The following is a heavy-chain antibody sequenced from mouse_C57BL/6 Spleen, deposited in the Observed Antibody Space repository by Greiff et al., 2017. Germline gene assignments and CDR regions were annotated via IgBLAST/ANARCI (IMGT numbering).Heavy chain of an antibody. D-gene: IGHD3-3*01. CDR1: GYPFPSYW. CDR2: IHPSDSDT. V-gene: IGHV1-74*01. CDR3: AIGEFPQLGFAY. Sequence: VQLQQPGAELVKPGASVKVSCKASGYPFPSYWMHLVKQRPGQGLEWIGRIHPSDSDTNYNQKFKGKATLTVDKSSSTAYMQLSSLTSEDSAVYYCAIGEFPQLGFAYWGQGTLVTVSA. J-gene: IGHJ3*01.